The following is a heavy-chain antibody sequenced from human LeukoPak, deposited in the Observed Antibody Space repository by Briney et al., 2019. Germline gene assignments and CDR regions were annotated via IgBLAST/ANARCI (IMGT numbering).Heavy chain of an antibody. CDR1: GFTFSSYS. CDR3: ARAQYGPPGYFDY. CDR2: ISGSSSTI. Sequence: GRSLRLSCAASGFTFSSYSMNWVRQAPGKGLEWVSYISGSSSTIYYADSVKGRFTISRDNAKNSMYLQMNSLRAEDTAVYYCARAQYGPPGYFDYWGQGTLVTVSS. J-gene: IGHJ4*02. D-gene: IGHD2-2*01. V-gene: IGHV3-48*01.